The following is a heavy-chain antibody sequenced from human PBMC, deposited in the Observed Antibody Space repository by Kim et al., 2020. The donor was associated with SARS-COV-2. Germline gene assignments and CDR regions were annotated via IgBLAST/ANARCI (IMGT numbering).Heavy chain of an antibody. Sequence: ASVKVSCKASGYTFTSYYMHWVRQAPGQGLEWMGIINPSGGSTNYAQKFQGRVTMTRDTSTSTVYMELSSLRSEDTAVYYCARSFYTPLAAAVGGGEYGMDVWGQGTTVTVSS. CDR2: INPSGGST. V-gene: IGHV1-46*01. CDR1: GYTFTSYY. J-gene: IGHJ6*02. CDR3: ARSFYTPLAAAVGGGEYGMDV. D-gene: IGHD6-13*01.